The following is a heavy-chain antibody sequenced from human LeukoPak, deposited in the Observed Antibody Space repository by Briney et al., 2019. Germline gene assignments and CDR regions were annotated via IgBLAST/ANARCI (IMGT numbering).Heavy chain of an antibody. V-gene: IGHV4-39*02. CDR2: IYYSGST. D-gene: IGHD4-17*01. J-gene: IGHJ4*02. Sequence: SETLSLTCTVSGGSISSSSYYWGWIRQPPGKGREWIGSIYYSGSTYYNPSLKSRVTISVDTSKNQFSLKLSSVTAADTAVYYCARDVGHGDYFDYWGQGTLVTVSS. CDR3: ARDVGHGDYFDY. CDR1: GGSISSSSYY.